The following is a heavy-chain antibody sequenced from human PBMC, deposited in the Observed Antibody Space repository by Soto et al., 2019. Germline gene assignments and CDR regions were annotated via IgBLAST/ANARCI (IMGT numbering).Heavy chain of an antibody. D-gene: IGHD3-22*01. V-gene: IGHV3-30-3*01. CDR3: ARGDSSGSYGMDV. CDR1: GFTFSSYA. Sequence: QVQLVESGGGVVQPGRSLRLSCAASGFTFSSYAMHWVRQAPGKGLEWVAGISYDGSNKYYADSVKGRFTISRDNSKNTLYLQMNSLRAEDTAVYYCARGDSSGSYGMDVWGQGTTVTVSS. CDR2: ISYDGSNK. J-gene: IGHJ6*02.